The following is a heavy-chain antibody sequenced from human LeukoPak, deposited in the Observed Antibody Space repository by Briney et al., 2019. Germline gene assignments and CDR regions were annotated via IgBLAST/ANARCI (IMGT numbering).Heavy chain of an antibody. CDR1: GGSISSYY. Sequence: SETLSLTCTVSGGSISSYYWSWIRQPPGKRLEWIGHIYYSGSTNYNPSLKSRVTISVDTSKNQFSLKLSSVTAADTAVYYCARVEWFGESDDAFDIWGQGTMVTVSS. CDR2: IYYSGST. V-gene: IGHV4-59*01. CDR3: ARVEWFGESDDAFDI. J-gene: IGHJ3*02. D-gene: IGHD3-10*01.